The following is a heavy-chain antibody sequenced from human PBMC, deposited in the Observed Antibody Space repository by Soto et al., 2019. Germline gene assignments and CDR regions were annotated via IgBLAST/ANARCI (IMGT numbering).Heavy chain of an antibody. Sequence: GGSLRLSCAASGFTFSSYAMSWVRQAPGKGLECVSSISGGGGSTYYADSVKGRFTISRDNSKNTLYLQMNSLRAEDTAVYYCAKDGDILSGYPEFFQHWGQGTLVTVSS. CDR1: GFTFSSYA. D-gene: IGHD3-9*01. CDR2: ISGGGGST. J-gene: IGHJ1*01. V-gene: IGHV3-23*01. CDR3: AKDGDILSGYPEFFQH.